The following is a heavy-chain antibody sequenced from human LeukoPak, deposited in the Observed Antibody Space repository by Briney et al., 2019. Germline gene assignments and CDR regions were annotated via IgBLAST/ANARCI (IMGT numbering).Heavy chain of an antibody. D-gene: IGHD6-13*01. CDR2: INPNSGGT. V-gene: IGHV1-2*02. CDR3: ARRRQAGREQLEY. Sequence: ASVTVSCKASGYTFTGYYMHWVRQAPGQGLEWMGWINPNSGGTNYAQKFQGRVTMTRDTSISTAYMELSRLRSDDTAVYYCARRRQAGREQLEYWGQGTLVTVSS. CDR1: GYTFTGYY. J-gene: IGHJ4*02.